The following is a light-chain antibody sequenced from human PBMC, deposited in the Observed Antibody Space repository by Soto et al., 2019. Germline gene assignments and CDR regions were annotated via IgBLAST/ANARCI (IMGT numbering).Light chain of an antibody. CDR1: SSNIGAGYD. J-gene: IGLJ1*01. Sequence: QSVLTQPPSVSGAPGQRVTISCTGSSSNIGAGYDVHWYQQLPGTAPKLLIYGNSNRPSGVPDRFSGSKSGTSASLAITGLQAEDEGDYYCQSYDSSLSGYVFGTGTQLTVL. CDR2: GNS. CDR3: QSYDSSLSGYV. V-gene: IGLV1-40*01.